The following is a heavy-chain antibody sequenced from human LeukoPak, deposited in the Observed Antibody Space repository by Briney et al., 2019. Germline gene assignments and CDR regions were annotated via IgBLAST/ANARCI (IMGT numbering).Heavy chain of an antibody. CDR2: IYTSGST. V-gene: IGHV4-4*09. D-gene: IGHD3-3*01. Sequence: SETLSLTCTVSGGSISSYYWSWIRQPPGKGLEWIGYIYTSGSTNYNPSLKSRVTISVDTSKNQFSLKLSSVTAADTAVYYCARHGPTYYDFWSGYRLPYYFDYWGQGTLVTVSS. CDR3: ARHGPTYYDFWSGYRLPYYFDY. J-gene: IGHJ4*02. CDR1: GGSISSYY.